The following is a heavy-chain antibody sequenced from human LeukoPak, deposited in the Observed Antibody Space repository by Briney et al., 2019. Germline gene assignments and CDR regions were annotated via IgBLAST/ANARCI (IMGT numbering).Heavy chain of an antibody. D-gene: IGHD3-10*01. V-gene: IGHV4-30-4*08. CDR2: IYYSGST. CDR3: ARGRVISWFDP. Sequence: SWVRQPPGKGLEWIGYIYYSGSTYYNPSLKSRVTISVDTSKNQFSLKLSSVTAADTAVYYCARGRVISWFDPWGQGTLVTVSS. J-gene: IGHJ5*02.